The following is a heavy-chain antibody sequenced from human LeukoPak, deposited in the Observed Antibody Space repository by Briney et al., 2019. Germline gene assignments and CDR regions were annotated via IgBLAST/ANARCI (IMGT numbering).Heavy chain of an antibody. Sequence: SVKVSCKASGGTFSSYAISWVRQAPGQGLEWMEGIIPIFGTANYAQKFQGRVTITTDESTSTAYMELSSLRSEDTAVYYCAREGGSSRRDYYYYYMDVWGKGTTVTVSS. V-gene: IGHV1-69*05. J-gene: IGHJ6*03. CDR2: IIPIFGTA. D-gene: IGHD6-6*01. CDR3: AREGGSSRRDYYYYYMDV. CDR1: GGTFSSYA.